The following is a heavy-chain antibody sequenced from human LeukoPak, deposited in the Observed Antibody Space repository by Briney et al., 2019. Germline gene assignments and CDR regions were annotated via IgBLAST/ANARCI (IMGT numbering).Heavy chain of an antibody. Sequence: ASVKVSCKVSGYTLTELSMHWVRQAPGKGLEWMGGFDPEDGETIYAQKFQGRVTMTEDTSTDTAYMELSSLRSEDTAVYYCATFGHDYVWGSYRNYYFDYWGQGTLVTVS. CDR1: GYTLTELS. D-gene: IGHD3-16*02. CDR2: FDPEDGET. CDR3: ATFGHDYVWGSYRNYYFDY. V-gene: IGHV1-24*01. J-gene: IGHJ4*02.